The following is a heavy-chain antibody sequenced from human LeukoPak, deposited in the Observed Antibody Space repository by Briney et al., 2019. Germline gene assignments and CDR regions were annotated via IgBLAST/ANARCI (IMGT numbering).Heavy chain of an antibody. J-gene: IGHJ5*02. V-gene: IGHV4-59*08. Sequence: PSETLSLTCTVSGGSISYYYWSWIRQPPGKGREWIGCIYYSGSTNYNPSLTSRVTISVDTSKNQFSLKLRSVTAADTAVYYCARQGTVATRFDPWGQGTLVTVSS. D-gene: IGHD6-19*01. CDR2: IYYSGST. CDR3: ARQGTVATRFDP. CDR1: GGSISYYY.